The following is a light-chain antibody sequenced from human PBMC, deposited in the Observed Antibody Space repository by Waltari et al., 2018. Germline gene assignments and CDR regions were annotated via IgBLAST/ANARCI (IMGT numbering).Light chain of an antibody. Sequence: DIVMTQSPDSLAVSLGERATIKCKSSQSVLYSSNNKNYLAWYQQKPGQPPKLLFYWASTRESGVPDRFSGSGSGTDFTLTISSLQAEDVAVYYCQQYYTSPPYTFGQGTKLEIK. V-gene: IGKV4-1*01. CDR2: WAS. CDR1: QSVLYSSNNKNY. J-gene: IGKJ2*01. CDR3: QQYYTSPPYT.